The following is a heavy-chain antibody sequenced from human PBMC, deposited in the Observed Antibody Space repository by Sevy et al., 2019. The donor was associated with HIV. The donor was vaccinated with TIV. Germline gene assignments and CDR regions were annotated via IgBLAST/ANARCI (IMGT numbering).Heavy chain of an antibody. V-gene: IGHV3-7*01. Sequence: GGSLRLSCAASGFTFSSYWMSWVRQAPGKGLEWVANIKQDGSEKYYVDSVKGRFTISRDNAKNSLYLQMNSLRAEDTAVYYCARAYSRVEWLRPMDVWGQGTTVTVSS. J-gene: IGHJ6*02. CDR2: IKQDGSEK. CDR3: ARAYSRVEWLRPMDV. D-gene: IGHD5-12*01. CDR1: GFTFSSYW.